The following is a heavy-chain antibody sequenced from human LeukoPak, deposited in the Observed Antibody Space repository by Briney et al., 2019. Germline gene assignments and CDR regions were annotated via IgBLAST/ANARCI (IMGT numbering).Heavy chain of an antibody. D-gene: IGHD4-23*01. V-gene: IGHV3-49*03. Sequence: GGGLVQPGRSLRLPCTASGFTFGDYAMSWFRQAPGKGLEWVGFIRSKGYGGTTEYAASVKGRFTISRDDSKSIAYLQMNSLKTEDTAVYFCTRDTAGSYGGNFRGAFDIWGQGTMVTVSS. J-gene: IGHJ3*02. CDR2: IRSKGYGGTT. CDR3: TRDTAGSYGGNFRGAFDI. CDR1: GFTFGDYA.